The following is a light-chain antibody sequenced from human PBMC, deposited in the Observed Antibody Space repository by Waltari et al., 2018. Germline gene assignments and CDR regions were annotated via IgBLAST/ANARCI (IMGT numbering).Light chain of an antibody. CDR3: CSYAGSRYV. Sequence: QSALTQPASVSGSPGHSITISCTGTSIDVGSHNLVSWYQQHQGKAPKLMIYEGSTRPSGVSNRFSGSKSGNTASLTISGLQAEDEADYYCCSYAGSRYVFGTGTKVTVL. V-gene: IGLV2-23*01. CDR1: SIDVGSHNL. CDR2: EGS. J-gene: IGLJ1*01.